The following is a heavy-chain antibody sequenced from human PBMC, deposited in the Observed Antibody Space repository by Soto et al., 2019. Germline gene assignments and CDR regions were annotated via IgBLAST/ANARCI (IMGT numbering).Heavy chain of an antibody. CDR1: GFTFSSYG. CDR3: ARNGEGFDY. J-gene: IGHJ4*02. D-gene: IGHD3-10*01. CDR2: IWYDGSNK. Sequence: QVQLVESGGGVVQPGRSLRLSCAASGFTFSSYGMHWVRQAPGKGLEWVAVIWYDGSNKYYADSVKGRFSISRDNSKNTLYLQMNSLRAEDTAVYYCARNGEGFDYWGQGTLVTVSS. V-gene: IGHV3-33*01.